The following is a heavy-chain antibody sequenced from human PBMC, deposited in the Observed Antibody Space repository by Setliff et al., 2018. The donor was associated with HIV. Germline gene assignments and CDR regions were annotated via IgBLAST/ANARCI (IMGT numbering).Heavy chain of an antibody. Sequence: ASVKVSCKASGYTFTSYGVTWARQAPGQGLEWMGWISVYNGNTNYAQKLQGRVTMTTDTSTSTAYMELRSLRSDDTAVYYCARVYCSGGSCFTFDYWGQGTLVTVSS. D-gene: IGHD2-15*01. CDR3: ARVYCSGGSCFTFDY. V-gene: IGHV1-18*01. CDR2: ISVYNGNT. J-gene: IGHJ4*02. CDR1: GYTFTSYG.